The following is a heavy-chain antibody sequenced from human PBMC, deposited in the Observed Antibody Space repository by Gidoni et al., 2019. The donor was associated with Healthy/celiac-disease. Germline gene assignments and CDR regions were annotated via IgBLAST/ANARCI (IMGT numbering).Heavy chain of an antibody. J-gene: IGHJ6*03. D-gene: IGHD6-13*01. CDR1: GFTFSSYG. CDR3: AKVISSSWYGYYYMDV. Sequence: QVQLVESGGGVVQPGRSLRLSCAASGFTFSSYGMHWVRQAPGKGLEWVAVISYDGSNKYYADSVKGRFTISRDNSKNTLYLQMNSLRAEDTAVYYCAKVISSSWYGYYYMDVWGKGTTVTVSS. CDR2: ISYDGSNK. V-gene: IGHV3-30*18.